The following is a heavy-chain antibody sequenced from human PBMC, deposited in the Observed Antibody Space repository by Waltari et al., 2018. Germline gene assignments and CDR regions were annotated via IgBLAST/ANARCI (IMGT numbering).Heavy chain of an antibody. Sequence: QVQLVESGGGVVQPGRSLRLSCTTSGFAFNIYTLHWVRQAPGKGLEWVALISHDGSKRYYADSVKGRFTISRDDSQSTLYLQMDSLNSDDTGVYYCARDSRRGVVVRVFWGQGTLVTVSS. J-gene: IGHJ4*02. D-gene: IGHD2-15*01. CDR3: ARDSRRGVVVRVF. V-gene: IGHV3-30-3*01. CDR2: ISHDGSKR. CDR1: GFAFNIYT.